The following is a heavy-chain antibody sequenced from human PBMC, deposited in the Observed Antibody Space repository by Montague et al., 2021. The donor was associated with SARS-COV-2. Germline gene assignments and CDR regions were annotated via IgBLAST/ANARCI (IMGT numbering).Heavy chain of an antibody. CDR2: INHSGSA. D-gene: IGHD2-2*02. V-gene: IGHV4-34*01. CDR3: ARLGEGVVPAPILGVGPYYSDFCMDV. J-gene: IGHJ6*03. CDR1: GGSFSGYY. Sequence: SETLSLTCAVYGGSFSGYYWNWIRQPPGKGLEWIGEINHSGSANYNPSLKRRVIISVDTSKNQFSLKLNSVTAADTAVYYCARLGEGVVPAPILGVGPYYSDFCMDVWGKGATVTVSS.